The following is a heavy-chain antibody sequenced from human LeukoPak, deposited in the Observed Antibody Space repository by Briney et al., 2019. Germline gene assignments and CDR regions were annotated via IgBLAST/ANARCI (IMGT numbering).Heavy chain of an antibody. CDR3: ARDLNGSGTYSYYGMDV. V-gene: IGHV3-30*04. CDR1: GFTFSSYA. J-gene: IGHJ6*04. Sequence: PGRSLRLSCAASGFTFSSYATHWVRQAPGKGLEWVAVISYDGSNKYYADSVKGRFTISRDNSKNTLYLQMNSLRAEDTAVYYCARDLNGSGTYSYYGMDVWGKGTTVTVSS. CDR2: ISYDGSNK. D-gene: IGHD3-10*01.